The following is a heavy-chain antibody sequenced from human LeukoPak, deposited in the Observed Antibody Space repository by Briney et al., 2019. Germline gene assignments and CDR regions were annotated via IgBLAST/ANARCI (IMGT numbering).Heavy chain of an antibody. CDR2: IKSDGSEK. D-gene: IGHD3-16*01. Sequence: GGSLRLSCAASGFTFTNNWMSWVRQDPGKGLEWVANIKSDGSEKYYVDSVEGRFTISRDNAKNTVSLQMDSLRGEDTAVYYCVRALGSPTADHWGQGTLVTVSS. J-gene: IGHJ4*02. V-gene: IGHV3-7*01. CDR1: GFTFTNNW. CDR3: VRALGSPTADH.